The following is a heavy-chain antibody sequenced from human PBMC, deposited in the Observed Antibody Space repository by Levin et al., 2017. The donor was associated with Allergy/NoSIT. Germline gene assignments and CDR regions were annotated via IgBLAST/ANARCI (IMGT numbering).Heavy chain of an antibody. CDR1: GYTFTGYY. Sequence: GESLKISCKASGYTFTGYYMHWVRQAPGQGLEWMGWINPNSGGTNYAQKFQGRVTMTRDTSISTAYMELSRLRSDDTAVYYCARDEGYYDSSGEFDYWGQGTLVTVSS. CDR2: INPNSGGT. CDR3: ARDEGYYDSSGEFDY. J-gene: IGHJ4*02. D-gene: IGHD3-22*01. V-gene: IGHV1-2*02.